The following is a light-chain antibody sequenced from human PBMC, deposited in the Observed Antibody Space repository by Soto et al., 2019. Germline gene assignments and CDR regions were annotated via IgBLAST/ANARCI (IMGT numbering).Light chain of an antibody. J-gene: IGKJ4*01. CDR3: QQYHDWPLT. CDR2: GAS. Sequence: EIVMTQSPATLSVSPGERATLSCRASQSVSTNLAWYQQKPGQAPRLLIYGASTRATGIPARFSGSGSNTEFTLTISSLQSEDFAVYYCQQYHDWPLTFGGGTKVDI. CDR1: QSVSTN. V-gene: IGKV3-15*01.